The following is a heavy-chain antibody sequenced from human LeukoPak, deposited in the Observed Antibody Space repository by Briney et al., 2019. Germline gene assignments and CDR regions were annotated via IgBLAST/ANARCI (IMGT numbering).Heavy chain of an antibody. J-gene: IGHJ4*02. D-gene: IGHD3-10*01. CDR2: INHSGST. CDR1: GGSFSGYY. Sequence: SETLSPTCAVYGGSFSGYYWSWIRQPPGKGLEWIGEINHSGSTNYNPSLKSRVTISVDTSKNQFSLKLSSVTAADTAVYYCARTGITMVRGVIITHDYWGQGTLVTVSS. V-gene: IGHV4-34*01. CDR3: ARTGITMVRGVIITHDY.